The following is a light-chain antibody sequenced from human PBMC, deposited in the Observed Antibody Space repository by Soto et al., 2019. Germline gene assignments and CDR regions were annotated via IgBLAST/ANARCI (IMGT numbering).Light chain of an antibody. V-gene: IGKV3-15*01. Sequence: IEMTQSPATLSVSPGERATLSCRASQSVRSNLAWYQRRPGQAPRLLIYGASTRATGIPARFSGSGSGIEFTLTISSLQSEDFAVYYCQQYSDWPPWTFGQGTKVEI. J-gene: IGKJ1*01. CDR2: GAS. CDR3: QQYSDWPPWT. CDR1: QSVRSN.